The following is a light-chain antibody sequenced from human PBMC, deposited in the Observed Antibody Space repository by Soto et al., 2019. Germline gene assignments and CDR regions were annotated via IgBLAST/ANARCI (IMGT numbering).Light chain of an antibody. J-gene: IGLJ2*01. Sequence: QSVLTQPPSASGTPGQRVTISCSGSNSNIGSSVVSWYQHLPGAAPKLLIHSNNQRPSGVPDRFSSSKSGTSASLAIGGLQSEDEADYYCAAWDDTLNGGVFGGGTKLTVL. CDR1: NSNIGSSV. CDR2: SNN. V-gene: IGLV1-44*01. CDR3: AAWDDTLNGGV.